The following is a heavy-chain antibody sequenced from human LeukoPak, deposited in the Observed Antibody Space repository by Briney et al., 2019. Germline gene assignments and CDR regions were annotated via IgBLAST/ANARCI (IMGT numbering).Heavy chain of an antibody. V-gene: IGHV1-8*01. CDR3: ARGRLKGESLQN. CDR2: MNPNSGNT. D-gene: IGHD3-10*01. Sequence: ASVKVSCKASGYTSTSYDINWVRQATGQGLEWMGWMNPNSGNTGYAQKFQGRVTMTRNTSISIAYMELSSLRSEDTAVYYCARGRLKGESLQNWGQGTLVTVSS. J-gene: IGHJ4*02. CDR1: GYTSTSYD.